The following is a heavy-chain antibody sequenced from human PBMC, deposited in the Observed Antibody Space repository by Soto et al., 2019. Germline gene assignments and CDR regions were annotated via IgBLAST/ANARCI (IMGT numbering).Heavy chain of an antibody. V-gene: IGHV4-59*12. CDR1: SVPISEYS. CDR3: GGGGSMIRSRNFFDA. CDR2: YFDGGRT. J-gene: IGHJ4*02. Sequence: PSETLSLTCNVSSVPISEYSWSWVRQSPGKGLEWIGNYFDGGRTMYNPSLTSRGTISVDASKTLFSLELSSVPAADTSAYHCGGGGSMIRSRNFFDAWGQGVPVTVSS. D-gene: IGHD3-22*01.